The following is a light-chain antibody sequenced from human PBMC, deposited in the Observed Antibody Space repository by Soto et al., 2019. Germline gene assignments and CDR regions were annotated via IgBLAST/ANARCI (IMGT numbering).Light chain of an antibody. V-gene: IGKV1-5*01. CDR1: QSISTY. Sequence: PSSLSASVGDRVTITCRASQSISTYLNWYQQKPGKAPKLLILVASTLPSGVPSRFSGSGSGTEFTLTISSLQPDDFATYYCQHYNSYSEAFGQGTKVDIK. J-gene: IGKJ1*01. CDR3: QHYNSYSEA. CDR2: VAS.